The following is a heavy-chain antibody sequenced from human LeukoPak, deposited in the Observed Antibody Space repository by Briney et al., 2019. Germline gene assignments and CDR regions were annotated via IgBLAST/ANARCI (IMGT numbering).Heavy chain of an antibody. V-gene: IGHV4-59*01. Sequence: PSETLSLTCTVSGGSISSYYWSWIRQPPGKGLEWIGYIYYSGSTNYNPSLKSRVTISVDTSKNQFSLKLSSVTAADTAVYYCARDGDGSGWTDYWGQGTLVTVSS. CDR1: GGSISSYY. CDR3: ARDGDGSGWTDY. D-gene: IGHD6-19*01. CDR2: IYYSGST. J-gene: IGHJ4*02.